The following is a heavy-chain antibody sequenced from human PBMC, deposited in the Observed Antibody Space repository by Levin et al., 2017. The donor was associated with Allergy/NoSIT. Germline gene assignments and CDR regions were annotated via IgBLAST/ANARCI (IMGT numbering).Heavy chain of an antibody. J-gene: IGHJ2*01. V-gene: IGHV3-7*01. CDR3: ARGGSRQYVGGCFDR. CDR1: GFTFSNYW. CDR2: MNEDGSKT. D-gene: IGHD3-16*01. Sequence: GGSLRLSSVASGFTFSNYWMIWVRQAPGKGREWVANMNEDGSKTYYVNAVKGRFTISRDNAKDSLYLQLDNLRFEDPAVYDSARGGSRQYVGGCFDRWGRGSLVTVSS.